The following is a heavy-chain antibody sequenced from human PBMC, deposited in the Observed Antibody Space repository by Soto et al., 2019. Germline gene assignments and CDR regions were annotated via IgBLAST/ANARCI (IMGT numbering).Heavy chain of an antibody. Sequence: PGGSLRLSCAASGFTFSSYAMHWVRQAPGKGLEWVAVISYDGSNKYYADSVKGRFTISRDNSKNTLYLQMNSLRAEDTAVYYCARGEVDYYDSSGYYYNFDYWGQGTPVTVSS. V-gene: IGHV3-30-3*01. J-gene: IGHJ4*02. CDR3: ARGEVDYYDSSGYYYNFDY. CDR1: GFTFSSYA. D-gene: IGHD3-22*01. CDR2: ISYDGSNK.